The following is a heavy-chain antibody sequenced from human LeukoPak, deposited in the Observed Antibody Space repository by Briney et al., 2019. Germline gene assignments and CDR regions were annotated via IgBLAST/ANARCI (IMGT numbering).Heavy chain of an antibody. CDR2: ISSSSSYI. Sequence: GGSLRLSCAASGFTFSSYAMSWVRQAPGKGLEWVSSISSSSSYIYYADSLKGRFTISRDNAKNSLYLQMNSLRAEDTAVYYCAGRRELRYWFDPWGQGTLVTVSS. CDR3: AGRRELRYWFDP. V-gene: IGHV3-21*01. J-gene: IGHJ5*02. CDR1: GFTFSSYA. D-gene: IGHD1-26*01.